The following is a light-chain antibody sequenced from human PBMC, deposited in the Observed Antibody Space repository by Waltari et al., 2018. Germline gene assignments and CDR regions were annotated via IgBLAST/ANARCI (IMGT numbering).Light chain of an antibody. CDR3: QQYNNWPPWA. J-gene: IGKJ1*01. CDR2: GAS. Sequence: EVVLMQSPATLSVSPGERVTLSCRATQNVKNKVAWYQQKTGQAPRLLIYGASTRAIDIPARFSGSGSGTEFTLTISSLQSEDVAVYYCQQYNNWPPWAFGQGTKVEIK. V-gene: IGKV3-15*01. CDR1: QNVKNK.